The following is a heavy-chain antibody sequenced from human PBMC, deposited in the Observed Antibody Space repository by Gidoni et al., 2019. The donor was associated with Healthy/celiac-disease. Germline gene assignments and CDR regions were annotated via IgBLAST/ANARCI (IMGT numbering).Heavy chain of an antibody. CDR3: ARASSSSWYSYYYYMDV. J-gene: IGHJ6*03. Sequence: QVQLQQWGAGLLKPSETLSLTCAVYGGSFSGYYWSWIRQPPGKGLEWIGEINHSGSTNYNPSLKSRVTISVDTSKNQFSLKLSSVTAADTAVYYCARASSSSWYSYYYYMDVWGKGTTVTVSS. V-gene: IGHV4-34*01. D-gene: IGHD6-13*01. CDR2: INHSGST. CDR1: GGSFSGYY.